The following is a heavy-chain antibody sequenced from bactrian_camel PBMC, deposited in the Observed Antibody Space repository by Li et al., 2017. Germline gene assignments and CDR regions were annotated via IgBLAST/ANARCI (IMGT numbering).Heavy chain of an antibody. Sequence: VQLVESGGGSVQAGGSLRLSCTASGFQFDGSDWGWYRQGAGRKCEVVSRKQSDSSTDYAESVKGRFTISQDVVKNLVYLQMNNLQPEDTAMYYCAEGRGSRGEHCYSLNYWGRGTQVTVS. CDR1: GFQFDGSD. V-gene: IGHV3S63*01. CDR3: AEGRGSRGEHCYSLNY. D-gene: IGHD6*01. J-gene: IGHJ4*01. CDR2: KQSDSST.